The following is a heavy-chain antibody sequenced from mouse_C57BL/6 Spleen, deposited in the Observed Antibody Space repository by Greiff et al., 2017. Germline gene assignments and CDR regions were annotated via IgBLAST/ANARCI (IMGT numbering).Heavy chain of an antibody. CDR1: GYSFTSSY. D-gene: IGHD1-1*01. CDR2: IYPGSGNT. V-gene: IGHV1-66*01. J-gene: IGHJ1*03. CDR3: ARCYYGSSYGYFDV. Sequence: QVQLQQSGPELVKPGASVKISCKASGYSFTSSYIHWVKQRPGQGLEWIGWIYPGSGNTKYNEKFKGKATLTADTSSRPAYMQLRSLTSEDSAVYYCARCYYGSSYGYFDVWGTGTTVTVSS.